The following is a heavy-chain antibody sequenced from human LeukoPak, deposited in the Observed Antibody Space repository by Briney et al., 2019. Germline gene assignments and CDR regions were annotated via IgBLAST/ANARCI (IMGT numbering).Heavy chain of an antibody. J-gene: IGHJ5*02. CDR1: GFTFSSYA. Sequence: PGGSLRLSCAASGFTFSSYAMSWVRQAPGKGLVWVSRISPDGSRTTYADSVKGRFTISRDNAKNTVYLQMNSLRAEDTAVYYCARVALGSYNWFDPRGQGTLVTVSS. D-gene: IGHD3-10*01. V-gene: IGHV3-74*01. CDR3: ARVALGSYNWFDP. CDR2: ISPDGSRT.